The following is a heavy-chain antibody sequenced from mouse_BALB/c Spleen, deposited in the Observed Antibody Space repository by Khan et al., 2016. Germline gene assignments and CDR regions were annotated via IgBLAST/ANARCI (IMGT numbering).Heavy chain of an antibody. CDR3: AIQGYDYDPYAMDY. J-gene: IGHJ4*01. CDR2: ISNGGGST. CDR1: GFTFSDYY. D-gene: IGHD2-4*01. Sequence: EVELVESGGGLVQPGGSLKLSCATSGFTFSDYYMYWVRQTPEKRLEWVAYISNGGGSTYYPDTVKGRFTISRDNAKNTLYLQMSRLKSEDTAMYYCAIQGYDYDPYAMDYWGQGTSVTVSS. V-gene: IGHV5-12*02.